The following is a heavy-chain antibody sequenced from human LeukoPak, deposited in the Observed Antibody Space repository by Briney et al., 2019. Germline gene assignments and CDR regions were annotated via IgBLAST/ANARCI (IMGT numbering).Heavy chain of an antibody. CDR1: GGSISSYY. V-gene: IGHV4-59*01. J-gene: IGHJ4*02. Sequence: SETLSLTCTVSGGSISSYYWSWIRQPPGKGLEWIGYIYYSGSTNYNPSLKSRVTISVDTSKNQFSLKLSSVTAADTAVYYCARDPRGGYYFDYWGQGTLVTVSS. D-gene: IGHD3-16*01. CDR2: IYYSGST. CDR3: ARDPRGGYYFDY.